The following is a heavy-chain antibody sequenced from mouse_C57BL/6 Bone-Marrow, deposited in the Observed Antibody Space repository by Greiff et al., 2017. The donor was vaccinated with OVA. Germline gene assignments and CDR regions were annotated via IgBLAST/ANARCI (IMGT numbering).Heavy chain of an antibody. CDR1: GYTFTDYY. J-gene: IGHJ2*01. CDR3: ARDGYYGSKAWFDY. D-gene: IGHD1-1*01. CDR2: INPNNGGT. V-gene: IGHV1-26*01. Sequence: EVQLQQSGPELVKPGASVKISCKASGYTFTDYYMNWVKQSHGKSLEWIGDINPNNGGTSYNQKFKGKATLTVDKSSSTAYMELRSLTSEDSAVYYCARDGYYGSKAWFDYWGQGTTLTVSS.